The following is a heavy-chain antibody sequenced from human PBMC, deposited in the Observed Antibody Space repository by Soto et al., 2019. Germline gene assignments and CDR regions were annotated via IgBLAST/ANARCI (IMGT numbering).Heavy chain of an antibody. Sequence: QVQVVQSGDEVKETGASVRVSCKTSGYSFTAYGISWVRQAPGQGLEWMGWISCYNGKTKYAQKVQGRGTMTTDTSPSTGYMEVRSLRSDDTAIYYCARDAPPPELRFLEWHNYDYNGMDVWGQGTTVTVSS. D-gene: IGHD3-3*01. V-gene: IGHV1-18*01. J-gene: IGHJ6*02. CDR2: ISCYNGKT. CDR3: ARDAPPPELRFLEWHNYDYNGMDV. CDR1: GYSFTAYG.